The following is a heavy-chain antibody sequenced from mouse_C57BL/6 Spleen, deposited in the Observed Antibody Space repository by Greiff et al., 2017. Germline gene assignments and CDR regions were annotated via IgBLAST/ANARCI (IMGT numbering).Heavy chain of an antibody. CDR1: GYTFTDYE. CDR2: IDPETGGT. J-gene: IGHJ1*03. CDR3: TRTGYDYDWYFDV. V-gene: IGHV1-15*01. Sequence: VQLQQSGAELVRPGASVTLSCKASGYTFTDYEMHWVKQTPVHGLEWIGAIDPETGGTAYNQKFKGKAILTADKSSSTAYMELRSLTSEDSAVYYCTRTGYDYDWYFDVWGTGTTVTVSS. D-gene: IGHD2-4*01.